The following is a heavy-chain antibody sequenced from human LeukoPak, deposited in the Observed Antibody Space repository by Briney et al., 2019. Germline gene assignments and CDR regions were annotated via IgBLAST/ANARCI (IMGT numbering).Heavy chain of an antibody. J-gene: IGHJ4*02. CDR1: GGTFSSYA. CDR2: IIPILGIA. D-gene: IGHD2-15*01. Sequence: SVKVSCKASGGTFSSYAISGVRQAPGQGLEWMGRIIPILGIANYAQKFQGRVTITADKSTSTAYMELSSLRSEDTAVYYCAREARYCSGGSCRGFDYWGQGTLVTVSS. V-gene: IGHV1-69*04. CDR3: AREARYCSGGSCRGFDY.